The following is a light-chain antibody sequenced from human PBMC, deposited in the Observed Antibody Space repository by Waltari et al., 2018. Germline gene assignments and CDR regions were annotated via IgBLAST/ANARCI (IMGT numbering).Light chain of an antibody. CDR3: QQYNGR. CDR1: QSISNL. CDR2: KAY. Sequence: DLQMTQSPSTLSASVGDRVTLTCRDSQSISNLLAWYQQKPGKAPKYLISKAYKLESGVPSRFSGSGSGTEFTLTISSLQPDDFASYYCQQYNGRFGQGTKVEMK. V-gene: IGKV1-5*03. J-gene: IGKJ1*01.